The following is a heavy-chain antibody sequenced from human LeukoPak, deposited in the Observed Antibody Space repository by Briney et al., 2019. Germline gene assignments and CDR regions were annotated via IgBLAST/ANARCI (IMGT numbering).Heavy chain of an antibody. CDR1: GFSFSVSV. J-gene: IGHJ4*02. V-gene: IGHV3-64*01. D-gene: IGHD3-10*01. CDR3: ARDLSGGGLDY. Sequence: GGSLRLSCAASGFSFSVSVMHWVHQAPGKGLEYVSVISRNGDTTSYANSVKGRFTISRDNFKNMLYLQMGSLRPEDMAVYYCARDLSGGGLDYWGQGTLVIVSS. CDR2: ISRNGDTT.